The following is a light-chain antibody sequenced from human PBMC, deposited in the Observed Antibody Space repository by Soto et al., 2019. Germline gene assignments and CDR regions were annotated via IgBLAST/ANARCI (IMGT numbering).Light chain of an antibody. V-gene: IGKV1-5*01. CDR1: QSISSW. J-gene: IGKJ4*02. CDR3: QQHNSNPPT. CDR2: GAS. Sequence: MSQSHAALPAFVGERVPITCRTRQSISSWLAWYQQKPGQAPKLLIYGASSMASGVPARFSGSGSGTDFTLTISRLEPEDFATYYCQQHNSNPPTFGGGTKVDIK.